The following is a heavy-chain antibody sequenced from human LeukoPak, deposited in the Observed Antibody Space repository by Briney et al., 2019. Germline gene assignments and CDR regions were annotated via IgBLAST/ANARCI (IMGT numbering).Heavy chain of an antibody. CDR1: GFTFSSYA. D-gene: IGHD3-10*01. Sequence: GVSLRLSCAASGFTFSSYAMSWVRQAPGKGLEWVSAISGSGGSTYYADSVKGRFTISRDNSKNTLYLQMNSLRAEDTAVYYCASLGILLWFGESRDYWGQGTLVPVSS. CDR2: ISGSGGST. CDR3: ASLGILLWFGESRDY. J-gene: IGHJ4*02. V-gene: IGHV3-23*01.